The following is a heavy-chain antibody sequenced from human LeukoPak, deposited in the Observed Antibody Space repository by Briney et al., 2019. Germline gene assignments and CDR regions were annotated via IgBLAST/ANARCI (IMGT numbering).Heavy chain of an antibody. CDR2: ISYDGSNK. D-gene: IGHD2-2*01. CDR3: ARAIVVIPAAIRY. J-gene: IGHJ4*02. Sequence: GGSLRLSCAASGFTFSSYAMHWVRQAPGKGLEWVAVISYDGSNKYYADSVKGRFTISRDNSKNTLYLQMNSLRAEDTAVYYCARAIVVIPAAIRYWGQGTLVTVSS. V-gene: IGHV3-30*04. CDR1: GFTFSSYA.